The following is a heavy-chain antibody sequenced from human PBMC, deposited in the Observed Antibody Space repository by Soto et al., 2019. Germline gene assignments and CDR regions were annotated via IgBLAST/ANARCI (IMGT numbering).Heavy chain of an antibody. CDR3: ARVPSYDSSGYSVDY. V-gene: IGHV3-20*04. CDR2: INWNGGST. J-gene: IGHJ4*02. D-gene: IGHD3-22*01. CDR1: GFTFDDYG. Sequence: PGGSLRLSCAASGFTFDDYGMSWVRQAPGKGLEWVSGINWNGGSTGYADSVKGRFTISRDNAKNSLYLQMNSLRAEDTALYYCARVPSYDSSGYSVDYWGQGTLVTVSS.